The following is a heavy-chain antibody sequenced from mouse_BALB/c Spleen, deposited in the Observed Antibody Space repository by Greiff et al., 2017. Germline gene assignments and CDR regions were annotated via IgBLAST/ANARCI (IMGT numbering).Heavy chain of an antibody. CDR2: ISNGGGST. Sequence: EVMLVESGGGLVQPGGSLKLSCAASGFTFSSYTMSWVRQTPEQRLEWVAYISNGGGSTYYPDTVKGRFTISRDNAKNTLYLQMSSLKSEDTAMYCCARLTSYYGSIRWYFDVWGAGTTVTVSS. D-gene: IGHD1-1*01. CDR1: GFTFSSYT. J-gene: IGHJ1*01. V-gene: IGHV5-12-2*01. CDR3: ARLTSYYGSIRWYFDV.